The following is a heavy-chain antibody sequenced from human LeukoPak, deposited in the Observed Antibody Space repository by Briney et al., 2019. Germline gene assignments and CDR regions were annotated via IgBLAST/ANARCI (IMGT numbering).Heavy chain of an antibody. D-gene: IGHD1-1*01. Sequence: PGGSLRLSCAASGFTFSSYAMSWVRQPPGKGLEWVSVISGGTTSTYHADSVKGRFTISRDNSKNILYLQMNSLRAEDTAVYYCAKDVKTMTDLDSWGQGTLVTVSS. V-gene: IGHV3-23*01. CDR1: GFTFSSYA. J-gene: IGHJ4*02. CDR2: ISGGTTST. CDR3: AKDVKTMTDLDS.